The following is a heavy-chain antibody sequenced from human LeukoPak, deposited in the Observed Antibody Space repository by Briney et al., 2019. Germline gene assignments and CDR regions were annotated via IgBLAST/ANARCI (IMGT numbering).Heavy chain of an antibody. J-gene: IGHJ4*02. Sequence: SSYWMXXVRQAPGXGLEGVANIKQDGSEKYYVDSVKGRFTISGDNAKNSLYLQMNSLRAEDTAVYYCARDRPVPANYWGQGTLVTVSS. V-gene: IGHV3-7*03. CDR2: IKQDGSEK. CDR1: SSYW. CDR3: ARDRPVPANY. D-gene: IGHD2-2*01.